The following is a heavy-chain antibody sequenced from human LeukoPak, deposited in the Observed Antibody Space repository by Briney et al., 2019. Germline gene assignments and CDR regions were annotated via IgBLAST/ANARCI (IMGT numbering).Heavy chain of an antibody. CDR2: IKQDGSEK. CDR1: GFTFSSYW. J-gene: IGHJ4*02. V-gene: IGHV3-7*01. D-gene: IGHD3-10*01. Sequence: GGSLRLSCAASGFTFSSYWMSWVRQAPGKGLEWVANIKQDGSEKYYVDSVKGRFTISRDNAKNSLYLQMNSLRAEDTAVYYCARGNYGSGSYQVSWGQGTLVTVSS. CDR3: ARGNYGSGSYQVS.